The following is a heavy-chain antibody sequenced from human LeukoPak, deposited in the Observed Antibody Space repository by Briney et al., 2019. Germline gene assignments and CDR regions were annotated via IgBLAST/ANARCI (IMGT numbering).Heavy chain of an antibody. Sequence: GGSLRLSCAASGFTFSSYSMNWVRQAPGKGLEWVSSISSSSSYIYYADSVKGRFTISRDNAKNSLYLQMNSLRVEDTGVYYCARAEYSRSPFDYWGQGTLVTVSS. CDR2: ISSSSSYI. CDR1: GFTFSSYS. V-gene: IGHV3-21*01. D-gene: IGHD6-6*01. CDR3: ARAEYSRSPFDY. J-gene: IGHJ4*02.